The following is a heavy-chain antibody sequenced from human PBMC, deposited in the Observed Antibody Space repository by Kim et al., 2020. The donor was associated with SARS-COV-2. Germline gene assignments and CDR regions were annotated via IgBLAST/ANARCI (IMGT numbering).Heavy chain of an antibody. Sequence: SETLSLTCAVYGGSFSGYYWSWIRQPPGKGLEWIGEINHSGSTNYNPSLKSRVTISVDTSKNQFSLKLSSVTAADTAVYYCARVPTRIPDTVTTRYNWFDPWGQGTLVTVSS. CDR2: INHSGST. J-gene: IGHJ5*02. V-gene: IGHV4-34*01. CDR1: GGSFSGYY. D-gene: IGHD4-17*01. CDR3: ARVPTRIPDTVTTRYNWFDP.